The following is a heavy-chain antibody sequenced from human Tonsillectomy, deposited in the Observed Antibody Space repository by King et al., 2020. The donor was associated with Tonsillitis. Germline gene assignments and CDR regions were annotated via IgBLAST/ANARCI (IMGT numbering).Heavy chain of an antibody. Sequence: VQLVESGAELKKPGESLKISCKGSGYSFTTYWIGWVRQMPGKGLEWMGIIYPGDSDTRYSPSFQGQVTISADKSISTAYLQWSSLKASDTAMYYCARAVVVVAGYPLWFDPWGQGTLVTVSS. V-gene: IGHV5-51*01. CDR3: ARAVVVVAGYPLWFDP. CDR1: GYSFTTYW. J-gene: IGHJ5*02. CDR2: IYPGDSDT. D-gene: IGHD2-15*01.